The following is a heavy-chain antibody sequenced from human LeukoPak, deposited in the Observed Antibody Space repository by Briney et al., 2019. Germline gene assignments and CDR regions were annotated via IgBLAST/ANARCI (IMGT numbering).Heavy chain of an antibody. V-gene: IGHV1-8*01. J-gene: IGHJ4*02. CDR1: GYTFTDHD. CDR2: MNPKTGNT. CDR3: ARGVAAHDS. D-gene: IGHD6-19*01. Sequence: ASVKVSCKASGYTFTDHDLNWVRQAAGQGLEWMGWMNPKTGNTGYAHKFRGRVIMTRNASITTAYMELSSLSSEDTAIYYCARGVAAHDSWGQGTLVTVSS.